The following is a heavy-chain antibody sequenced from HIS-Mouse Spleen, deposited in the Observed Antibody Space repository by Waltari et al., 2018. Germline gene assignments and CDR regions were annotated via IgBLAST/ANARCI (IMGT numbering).Heavy chain of an antibody. D-gene: IGHD1-26*01. Sequence: QVQLQESGPGLVKPSETLSLTCTVSGGSIRSYYWSWIRQPPGKGLEWIGYIYYSGSTNYNPSLKSRVTISVDTSKNQFSLKLSSVTAADTAVYYCARHKVGATDYWGQGTLVTVSS. J-gene: IGHJ4*02. CDR2: IYYSGST. CDR3: ARHKVGATDY. CDR1: GGSIRSYY. V-gene: IGHV4-59*08.